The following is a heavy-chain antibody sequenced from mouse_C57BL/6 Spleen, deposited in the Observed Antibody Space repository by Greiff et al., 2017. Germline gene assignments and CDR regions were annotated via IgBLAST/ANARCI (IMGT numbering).Heavy chain of an antibody. J-gene: IGHJ4*01. CDR2: IHPNSGST. CDR3: ARGRMVYDGYLRDYAKDH. CDR1: GYTFTSYW. D-gene: IGHD2-3*01. Sequence: QVQLQQPGAELVKPGASVKLSCKASGYTFTSYWMHWVKQRPGQGLEWIGMIHPNSGSTNYNEKFKSKATLTVDKSSSTAYMQLSSLTSEDSAVYYCARGRMVYDGYLRDYAKDHWGQGTSVTVSS. V-gene: IGHV1-64*01.